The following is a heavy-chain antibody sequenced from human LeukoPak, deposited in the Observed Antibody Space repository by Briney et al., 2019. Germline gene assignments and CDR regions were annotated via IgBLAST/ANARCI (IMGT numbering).Heavy chain of an antibody. J-gene: IGHJ4*02. CDR3: AKTQGIYKSANDY. V-gene: IGHV3-23*01. Sequence: GGSLRLSCAASGFTFSSYAMSWVRQAPGKGLELVSAISGSGGSTYYADSVKGRFTISRDNSKNTLYLQMNSLRAEDTAVYYCAKTQGIYKSANDYWGQGTLVTVSS. CDR1: GFTFSSYA. D-gene: IGHD5-24*01. CDR2: ISGSGGST.